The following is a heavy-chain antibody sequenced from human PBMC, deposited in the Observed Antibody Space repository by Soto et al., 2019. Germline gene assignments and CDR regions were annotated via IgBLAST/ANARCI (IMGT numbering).Heavy chain of an antibody. D-gene: IGHD2-15*01. Sequence: SLKISCKGSGYSFTSYWIGWVRQMPGKGLEWMGIIYPGDSDTRYSPSFQGQVTISADKSISTAYLQWSSLKASDTAMYYCARLAARDIVVVVAAKNYYYYGMDVWGQGTTVTVSS. V-gene: IGHV5-51*01. CDR3: ARLAARDIVVVVAAKNYYYYGMDV. CDR2: IYPGDSDT. CDR1: GYSFTSYW. J-gene: IGHJ6*02.